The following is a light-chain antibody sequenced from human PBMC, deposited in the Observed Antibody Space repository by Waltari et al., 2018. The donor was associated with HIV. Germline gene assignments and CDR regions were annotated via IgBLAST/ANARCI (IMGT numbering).Light chain of an antibody. CDR1: HSISSY. CDR3: QQSYSTPLT. CDR2: AAS. J-gene: IGKJ4*01. Sequence: DIQMTQSPSFLSGYVGQRVTITCRARHSISSYLNRYQQKPGKAPKLLIYAASSLQSGVPSRFSGSGSGTDFTLTISSLQPEDFATYYCQQSYSTPLTFGGGTKVEIK. V-gene: IGKV1-39*01.